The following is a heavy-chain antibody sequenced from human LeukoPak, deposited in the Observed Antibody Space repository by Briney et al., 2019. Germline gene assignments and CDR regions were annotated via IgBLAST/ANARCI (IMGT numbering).Heavy chain of an antibody. Sequence: KASETLSLTCRVSGASINSGSNYWGWIRQPPGKTLEWIGSIYSSGSTYYNPSLKSRVIIMIDTPKNHFSLTLSSVTAADTAVYYCARSDGYGLVGIWGQGTMVTVSS. CDR1: GASINSGSNY. CDR3: ARSDGYGLVGI. J-gene: IGHJ3*02. V-gene: IGHV4-39*07. CDR2: IYSSGST. D-gene: IGHD5-18*01.